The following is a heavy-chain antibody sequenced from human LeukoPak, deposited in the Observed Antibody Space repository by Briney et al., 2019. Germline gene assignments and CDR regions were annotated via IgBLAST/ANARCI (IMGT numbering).Heavy chain of an antibody. CDR2: IIPIFGTA. Sequence: SVKVSGKASGGTFTSYAISWVRQAPGQGLEGRGGIIPIFGTANYAQKFQGRVTITTDESTSTAYMELSSLRSEDTAVYYCAREVGYCSSTSCPFDYWGQGTLVTVSS. V-gene: IGHV1-69*05. CDR3: AREVGYCSSTSCPFDY. D-gene: IGHD2-2*03. J-gene: IGHJ4*02. CDR1: GGTFTSYA.